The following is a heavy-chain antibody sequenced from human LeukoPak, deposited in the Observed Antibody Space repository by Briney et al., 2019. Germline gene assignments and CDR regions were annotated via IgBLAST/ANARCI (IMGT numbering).Heavy chain of an antibody. Sequence: GGTLRLSCAASGFTFSNYAMTWVRHAPGKGLEWVSAISGSGGNTYYADSVKGRFVISRDNSKNTLYLQMNRLRAEDTAVYYCATGGVYYYHGMDVWGQGTTVTVSS. V-gene: IGHV3-23*01. J-gene: IGHJ6*02. CDR2: ISGSGGNT. CDR3: ATGGVYYYHGMDV. D-gene: IGHD3-16*01. CDR1: GFTFSNYA.